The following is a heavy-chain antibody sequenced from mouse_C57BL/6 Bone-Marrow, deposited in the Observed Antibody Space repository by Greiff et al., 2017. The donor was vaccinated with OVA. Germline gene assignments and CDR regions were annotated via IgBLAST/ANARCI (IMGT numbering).Heavy chain of an antibody. V-gene: IGHV1-39*01. J-gene: IGHJ3*01. D-gene: IGHD2-4*01. CDR2: INPDYGTT. CDR1: GYTFTDYN. CDR3: AREDYEASPFAY. Sequence: EVQLQQSGAELVKPGASVKISCKASGYTFTDYNMNWVKQSNGKGLEWIGVINPDYGTTSYNQKFKGKATLTADKSSSTAYMQLNSLTSEDSAVYYCAREDYEASPFAYWGQGTLVTVSA.